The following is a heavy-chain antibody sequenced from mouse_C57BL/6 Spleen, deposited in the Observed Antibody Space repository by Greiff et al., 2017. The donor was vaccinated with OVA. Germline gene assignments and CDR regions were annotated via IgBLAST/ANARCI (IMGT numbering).Heavy chain of an antibody. CDR3: AIGIYDCYHSEFAY. D-gene: IGHD2-3*01. CDR1: GYTFTSYW. J-gene: IGHJ3*01. V-gene: IGHV1-74*01. Sequence: QVQLKQPGAELVKPGASVKVSCKASGYTFTSYWMHWVKQRPGQGLEWIGRIHPSDSDTNYNQKFKGKATLTVDKSSSTAYMQLSSLTSEDSAVYYCAIGIYDCYHSEFAYWGQGTLVTVSA. CDR2: IHPSDSDT.